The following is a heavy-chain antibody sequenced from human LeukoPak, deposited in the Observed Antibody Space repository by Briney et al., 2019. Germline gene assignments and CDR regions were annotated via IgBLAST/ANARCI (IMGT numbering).Heavy chain of an antibody. J-gene: IGHJ5*02. CDR3: ARSERELNWFDP. CDR2: IIPIFGTA. D-gene: IGHD1-7*01. CDR1: GGTFSSYA. Sequence: GASVKVSCKASGGTFSSYAISWVRQVPGQGLEWMGGIIPIFGTANYAQKFQGRVTITADESTSTAYMELSSLRSEDTAVYYCARSERELNWFDPWGQGTLVTVSS. V-gene: IGHV1-69*13.